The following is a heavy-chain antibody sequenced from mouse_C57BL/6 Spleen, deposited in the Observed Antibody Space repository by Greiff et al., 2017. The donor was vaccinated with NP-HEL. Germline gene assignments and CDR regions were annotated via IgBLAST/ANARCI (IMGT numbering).Heavy chain of an antibody. J-gene: IGHJ2*01. V-gene: IGHV1-55*01. CDR3: ARGGLAYYYGSSYGY. Sequence: QVQLQQPGAELVKPGASVKMSCKASGYTFTSYWITWVKQRPGQGLEWIGDIYPGSGSTNYNEKFKSKATLTVDTSSSTAYMQLSSLTSEDSAVYYCARGGLAYYYGSSYGYWGQGTTLTVSS. D-gene: IGHD1-1*01. CDR1: GYTFTSYW. CDR2: IYPGSGST.